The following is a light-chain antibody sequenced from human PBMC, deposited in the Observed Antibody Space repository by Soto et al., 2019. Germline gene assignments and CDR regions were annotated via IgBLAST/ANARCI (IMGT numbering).Light chain of an antibody. Sequence: QSVLTQPISVSGSPGESITISCTGNSNDIGSYDYVCWYQHLPDKAPRLLIHGVHTRSPSISGRVSASKSCLTASLTISVLQAEDEADYYCSAFSANRVYLFGPGTRSP. CDR1: SNDIGSYDY. CDR3: SAFSANRVYL. CDR2: GVH. V-gene: IGLV2-14*01. J-gene: IGLJ1*01.